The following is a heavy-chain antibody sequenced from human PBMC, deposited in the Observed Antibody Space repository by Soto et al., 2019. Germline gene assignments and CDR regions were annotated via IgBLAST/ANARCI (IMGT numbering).Heavy chain of an antibody. V-gene: IGHV2-5*02. CDR2: IYWDNDK. CDR1: GFSLRTSGVG. D-gene: IGHD2-21*02. Sequence: SGPTLVNPTQTLTLTCTFSGFSLRTSGVGVGWIRQPQGKALEWLALIYWDNDKRYSPSLKSRLTIPKDTSEYQVILTKTNMDPVDTCNYYCAQSCCCVDCLQSYASHYYYGVDVWGQGTTVTLSS. J-gene: IGHJ6*02. CDR3: AQSCCCVDCLQSYASHYYYGVDV.